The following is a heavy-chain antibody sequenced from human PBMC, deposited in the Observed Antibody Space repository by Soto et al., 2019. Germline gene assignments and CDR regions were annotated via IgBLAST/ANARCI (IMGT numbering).Heavy chain of an antibody. J-gene: IGHJ4*02. CDR1: GGSFSDYY. CDR2: INYSGRT. Sequence: QVQLQQWGAGLLKPSETLSLTCAVHGGSFSDYYWIWIRQPPGKGLERIGEINYSGRTNYNPSLKSRVTISVDTSKNQFPLTLSSMTAADTAVYYCARTGHLFDYWGQGISVTVSS. V-gene: IGHV4-34*01. CDR3: ARTGHLFDY.